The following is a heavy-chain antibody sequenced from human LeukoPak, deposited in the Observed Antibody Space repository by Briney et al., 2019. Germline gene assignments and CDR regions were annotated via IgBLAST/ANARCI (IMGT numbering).Heavy chain of an antibody. J-gene: IGHJ4*02. D-gene: IGHD3-10*01. CDR1: GFTFSGSA. V-gene: IGHV3-73*01. Sequence: GGSLRLSCAASGFTFSGSAIHWVRQASGKGLEWVGRIRSKANSYATAYAASVKGRFTISRDDSQNTAYLQINSLKTEDTAVYYCTRLYDGSGTYYNGDYWGQGTLVTVSS. CDR2: IRSKANSYAT. CDR3: TRLYDGSGTYYNGDY.